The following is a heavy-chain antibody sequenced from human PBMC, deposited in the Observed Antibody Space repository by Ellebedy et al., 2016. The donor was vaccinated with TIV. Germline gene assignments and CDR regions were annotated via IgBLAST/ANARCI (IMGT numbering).Heavy chain of an antibody. CDR2: INHSGST. J-gene: IGHJ4*02. CDR1: GGSFSGYY. D-gene: IGHD2-15*01. V-gene: IGHV4-34*01. Sequence: SETLSLXCAVYGGSFSGYYWSWIRQPPGKGLEWIGEINHSGSTNYNPSLKSRVTISVDTSKNQFSLKLSSVTAADTAVYYCARDGGYCSGGSCPVDYWGQGTLVTVSS. CDR3: ARDGGYCSGGSCPVDY.